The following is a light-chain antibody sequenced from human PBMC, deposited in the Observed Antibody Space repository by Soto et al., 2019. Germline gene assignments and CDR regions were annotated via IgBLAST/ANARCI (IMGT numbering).Light chain of an antibody. J-gene: IGKJ5*01. CDR2: GAS. V-gene: IGKV3-20*01. CDR3: QQYGSSPRIT. CDR1: QSVSSSY. Sequence: EIVLTQSPGTLSLSPGERATLSCRASQSVSSSYLAWYQQKPGQAPRLLIYGASSRATGIPDRFSGSGSGTDFTLTISSLEPEDFAVYYCQQYGSSPRITFGQGTRLEIK.